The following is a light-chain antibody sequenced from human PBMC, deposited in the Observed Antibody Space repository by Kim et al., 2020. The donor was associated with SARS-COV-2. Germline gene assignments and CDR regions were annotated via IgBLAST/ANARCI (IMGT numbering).Light chain of an antibody. CDR2: QDN. V-gene: IGLV3-1*01. CDR1: KLGDKY. CDR3: QAWDSSTYV. J-gene: IGLJ1*01. Sequence: VSPGQTASITCSGDKLGDKYACWYQQKPGQAPVLVIYQDNKRPSGIPERFSGSNSGNTATLTISGTQAMDEADYYCQAWDSSTYVFGTGTKVTVL.